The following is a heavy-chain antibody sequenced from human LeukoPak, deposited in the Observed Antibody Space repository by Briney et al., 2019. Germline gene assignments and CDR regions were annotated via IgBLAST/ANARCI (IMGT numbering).Heavy chain of an antibody. J-gene: IGHJ4*02. D-gene: IGHD3-22*01. CDR1: GFTFSTYG. V-gene: IGHV3-33*01. CDR3: ARRYYYSIDY. CDR2: IWNDGSNK. Sequence: GGSLRLSCAASGFTFSTYGMHWVRQAPGKGLEWVAVIWNDGSNKYFADSVKGRFTISRDNSKNTLYLQMDSLRAEDTAVYFCARRYYYSIDYRGQGTRVTVSS.